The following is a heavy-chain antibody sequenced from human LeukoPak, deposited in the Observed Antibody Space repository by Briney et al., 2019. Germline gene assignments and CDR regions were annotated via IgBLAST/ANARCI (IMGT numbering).Heavy chain of an antibody. Sequence: KSGGSLRLSCAASGFTFSSYSMNWVRQAPGKGLEWVSSISSSSSYIYYADSVKGRFTISRDNAKNSLYLQMNSLRAEDTAVYYCARDLGNWNYDLYYYYMDVWGKGTTVTVSS. V-gene: IGHV3-21*01. CDR3: ARDLGNWNYDLYYYYMDV. CDR1: GFTFSSYS. J-gene: IGHJ6*03. CDR2: ISSSSSYI. D-gene: IGHD1-7*01.